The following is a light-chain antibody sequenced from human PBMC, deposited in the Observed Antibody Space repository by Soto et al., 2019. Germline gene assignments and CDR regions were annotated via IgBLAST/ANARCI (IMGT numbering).Light chain of an antibody. CDR3: QQRSNWPIT. CDR1: QSVSSY. J-gene: IGKJ5*01. V-gene: IGKV3-11*01. CDR2: DAS. Sequence: EIVLTQSPATLSLSPGERATLSCRASQSVSSYLAWYQQKPGQAPRLLIYDASNRATGIPARFSGSGSGTDFTLTISSLEPEDVADYYCQQRSNWPITFGQGTRLEIK.